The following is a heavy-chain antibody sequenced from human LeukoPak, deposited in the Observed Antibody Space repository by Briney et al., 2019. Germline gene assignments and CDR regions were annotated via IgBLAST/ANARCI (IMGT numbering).Heavy chain of an antibody. CDR3: AKDPVWREYGGNPLGY. CDR1: GFTFSSYV. V-gene: IGHV3-23*01. J-gene: IGHJ4*02. D-gene: IGHD4-23*01. CDR2: ISGSGGST. Sequence: PGGSLRLSCAASGFTFSSYVMSWVRQAPGKGLEWVSAISGSGGSTYYADSVKGRFTISRDNSKNTLYLQMNSLRAEDTAVYYCAKDPVWREYGGNPLGYWGQGTLVTVSS.